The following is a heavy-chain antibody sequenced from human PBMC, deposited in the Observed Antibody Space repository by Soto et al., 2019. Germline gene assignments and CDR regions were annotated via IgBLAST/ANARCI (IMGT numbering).Heavy chain of an antibody. Sequence: ASVKVSCKASGYTFTSYAMHWVRQAPGQRLEWMGWINAGNGNTKYSQKFQGRVTITRDTFASTAYMELSSLRSEDTAVYYCARDKLDTAMVTSWFDPWGQGTLVTV. CDR1: GYTFTSYA. V-gene: IGHV1-3*01. CDR2: INAGNGNT. D-gene: IGHD5-18*01. CDR3: ARDKLDTAMVTSWFDP. J-gene: IGHJ5*02.